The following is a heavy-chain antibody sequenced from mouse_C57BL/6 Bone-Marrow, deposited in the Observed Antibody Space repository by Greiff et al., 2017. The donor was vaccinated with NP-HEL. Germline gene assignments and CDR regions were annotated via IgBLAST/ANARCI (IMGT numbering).Heavy chain of an antibody. CDR2: ISSGGSYT. D-gene: IGHD2-4*01. V-gene: IGHV5-6*01. Sequence: EVQLVESGGDLVKPGGSLKLSCAASGFTFSSYGMSWVRQTPDKRLEWVATISSGGSYTYYPDSVKGRFTISRDNAKNTLYLQMSSLKSEDTAMYYWARTIYYDYDRGYSMDYWGQGTSVTVSS. CDR1: GFTFSSYG. CDR3: ARTIYYDYDRGYSMDY. J-gene: IGHJ4*01.